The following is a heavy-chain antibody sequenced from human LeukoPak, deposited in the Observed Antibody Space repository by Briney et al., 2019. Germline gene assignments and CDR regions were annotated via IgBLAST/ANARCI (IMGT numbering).Heavy chain of an antibody. Sequence: GSLEPSCAALGFPFSSFSMNWGRPAPGKGVEWVSSISSSSSYIYYADSVKGRFTISRDNAKNSLYLQMNSLRAEDTAVYYCASMVRGVNDYWGQGTLVTVSS. CDR2: ISSSSSYI. J-gene: IGHJ4*02. CDR3: ASMVRGVNDY. D-gene: IGHD3-10*01. CDR1: GFPFSSFS. V-gene: IGHV3-21*01.